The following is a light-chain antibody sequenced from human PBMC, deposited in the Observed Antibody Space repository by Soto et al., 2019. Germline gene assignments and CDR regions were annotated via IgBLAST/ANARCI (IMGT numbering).Light chain of an antibody. CDR1: QGISSW. V-gene: IGKV1-12*01. CDR3: HQTSSCPFT. J-gene: IGKJ3*01. CDR2: AAS. Sequence: DIQMTQSPSSVSASVGDRVTITCRASQGISSWLAWYQQKPGKAPKPLIYAASSLQSGGSSRFSGSGSGTDCSLTISCLQREDFTTYYWHQTSSCPFTFGRRTKVDIK.